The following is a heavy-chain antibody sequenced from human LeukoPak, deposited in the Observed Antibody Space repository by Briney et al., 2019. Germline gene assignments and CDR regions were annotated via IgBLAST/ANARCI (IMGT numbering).Heavy chain of an antibody. CDR2: IYYSGST. J-gene: IGHJ4*02. CDR3: ARAGRGYCRGGSCQRPYYFDY. D-gene: IGHD2-15*01. V-gene: IGHV4-59*01. Sequence: SETLSLTCTVSGGSISSYYWSWIRQPPGKGLEWIGYIYYSGSTNYNPSLKSRVTISVDTSKNQFSLKLSSVTAADTAVYYCARAGRGYCRGGSCQRPYYFDYWGQGTLVTVSS. CDR1: GGSISSYY.